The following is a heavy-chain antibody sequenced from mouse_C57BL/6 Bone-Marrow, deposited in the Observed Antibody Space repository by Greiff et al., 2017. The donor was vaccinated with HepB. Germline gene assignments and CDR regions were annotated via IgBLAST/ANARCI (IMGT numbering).Heavy chain of an antibody. CDR1: GFTFSNYW. Sequence: EVQLQESGGGLVQPGGSMKLSCVASGFTFSNYWMNWVRQSPEKGLEWVAQIRLKSDNYATHYAESVKGRFTISRDDSKSSVYLQMNNLRAEDTGIYYCTGLSHYGSRGAWFAYWGQGTLVTVSA. CDR2: IRLKSDNYAT. D-gene: IGHD1-1*01. V-gene: IGHV6-3*01. CDR3: TGLSHYGSRGAWFAY. J-gene: IGHJ3*01.